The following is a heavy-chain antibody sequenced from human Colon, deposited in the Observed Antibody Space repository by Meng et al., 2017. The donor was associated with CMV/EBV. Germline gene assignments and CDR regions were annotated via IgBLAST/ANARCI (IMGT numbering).Heavy chain of an antibody. CDR1: GFTFSSYA. J-gene: IGHJ6*02. V-gene: IGHV3-30*04. CDR2: ISYDGSNK. CDR3: ARIEGYYAMDV. Sequence: GGSLRLSCAASGFTFSSYAMHWVRQAPGKGLEWVAVISYDGSNKYYADSVKGRFTISRDNSKNTLYLQMNSLRAEDTAVYYCARIEGYYAMDVWGQGTTVTVSS.